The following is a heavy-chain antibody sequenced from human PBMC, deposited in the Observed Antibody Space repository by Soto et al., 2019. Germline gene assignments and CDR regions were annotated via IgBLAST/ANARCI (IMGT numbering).Heavy chain of an antibody. J-gene: IGHJ4*02. Sequence: QVQLVQSGAEVQKPGSSVKVSCKTSGGTFSTYTLSWVRQAPGQGLEWMGRIIPVLDKADYAQRFQGRLTITADRSTSTANMELSSLSSEDPAIYYCARGATAGDSAVHYWGQGTLVSVSS. D-gene: IGHD2-21*01. CDR2: IIPVLDKA. CDR3: ARGATAGDSAVHY. V-gene: IGHV1-69*02. CDR1: GGTFSTYT.